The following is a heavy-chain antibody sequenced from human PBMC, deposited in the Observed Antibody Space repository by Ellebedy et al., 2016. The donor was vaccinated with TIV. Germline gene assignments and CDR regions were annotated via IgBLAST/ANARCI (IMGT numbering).Heavy chain of an antibody. CDR2: IYYSGST. CDR3: ARGTLNYGIDY. V-gene: IGHV4-59*01. D-gene: IGHD4-17*01. Sequence: MPSETLSLTCTVSGGSISSYYWSRIRQPPEKGLEWIGYIYYSGSTNYNPSLKSRVTISVDTSKNQFSLKLSSVTAADTAVYYCARGTLNYGIDYWGQGTLVTVSS. J-gene: IGHJ4*02. CDR1: GGSISSYY.